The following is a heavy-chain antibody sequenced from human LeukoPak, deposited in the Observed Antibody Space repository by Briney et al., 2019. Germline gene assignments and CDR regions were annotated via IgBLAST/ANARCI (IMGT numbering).Heavy chain of an antibody. CDR2: INHSGST. J-gene: IGHJ3*02. CDR3: ARGLLAVAGDAFDI. Sequence: SETLSLTCTVSGGSISSYYWSWIRQPPGKGLEWIGEINHSGSTNYNPSLKSRVTISVDTSKNQFSLKLSSVTAADTAVYYCARGLLAVAGDAFDIWGQGTMVTVSS. V-gene: IGHV4-34*01. CDR1: GGSISSYY. D-gene: IGHD6-19*01.